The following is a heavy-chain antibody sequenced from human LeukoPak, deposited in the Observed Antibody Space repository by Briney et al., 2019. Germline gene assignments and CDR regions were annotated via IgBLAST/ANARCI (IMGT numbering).Heavy chain of an antibody. CDR3: ARDEREPVARIPFVDY. D-gene: IGHD6-19*01. V-gene: IGHV3-11*04. CDR2: INHSGSTI. J-gene: IGHJ4*02. CDR1: GFTFGDHY. Sequence: GGSLGLSCAASGFTFGDHYLAWVRQASGKGLEWLSYINHSGSTIYYADSVKGRFTISRDNAKNSLYLQMNSLRAEDTAVYYCARDEREPVARIPFVDYWGQGTLVTVSS.